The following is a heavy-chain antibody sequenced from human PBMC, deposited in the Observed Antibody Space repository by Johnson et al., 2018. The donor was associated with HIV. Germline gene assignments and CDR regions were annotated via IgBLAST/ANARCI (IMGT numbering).Heavy chain of an antibody. CDR2: ISSSGSTI. J-gene: IGHJ3*02. CDR1: GFTVSDYY. D-gene: IGHD3-22*01. V-gene: IGHV3-11*04. Sequence: VQLVESGGGLVKPGGSLRLSCAASGFTVSDYYMSWIRQSLGKGLEWVSYISSSGSTIYYADSVKGPFTISRDNSKNTLYLQMNSLRAEDTAVYYCAKGHYYDSSDDYNHRYAFDIWGQGTMVTVSS. CDR3: AKGHYYDSSDDYNHRYAFDI.